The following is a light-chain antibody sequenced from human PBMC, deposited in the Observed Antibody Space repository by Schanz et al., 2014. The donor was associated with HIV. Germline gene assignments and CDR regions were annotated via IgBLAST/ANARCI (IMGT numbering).Light chain of an antibody. Sequence: EIVMTQSPATLSVSPGEKVTLSCRASQSVGTNLAWYQQKPGQTPSLLIYGASTRATDIPARFGGSGSGTEFALTISSLQSEDFATYYCQQANSFPPTFGPGTKVHIK. CDR1: QSVGTN. CDR3: QQANSFPPT. CDR2: GAS. V-gene: IGKV3-15*01. J-gene: IGKJ3*01.